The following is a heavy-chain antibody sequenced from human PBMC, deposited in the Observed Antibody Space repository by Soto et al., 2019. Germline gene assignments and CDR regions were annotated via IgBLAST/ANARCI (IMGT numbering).Heavy chain of an antibody. CDR1: GYSISSGYY. J-gene: IGHJ6*02. D-gene: IGHD3-3*01. Sequence: PSETLSLTCAVSGYSISSGYYWGWIRQPPGKGLEWIGSIYHSGSTYYNPSLKSRVTISVDTSKNQFSLKLSSVTAADTAVYYCARDNYDFWSGYALDVWGQGTTVTVSS. CDR3: ARDNYDFWSGYALDV. V-gene: IGHV4-38-2*02. CDR2: IYHSGST.